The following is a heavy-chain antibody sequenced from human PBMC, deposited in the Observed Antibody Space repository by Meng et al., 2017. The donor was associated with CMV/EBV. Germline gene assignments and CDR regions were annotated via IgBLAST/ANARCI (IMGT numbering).Heavy chain of an antibody. J-gene: IGHJ4*02. V-gene: IGHV4-59*01. D-gene: IGHD3-3*01. CDR3: ASSVYYDFWSGSQTLDY. Sequence: HPRGSAPGLVKPSEPLALTCSVSCGPISSYYWSWIRQPPGMGLESLGYIYYSGSTNYNPSLKSRVTISVDTSKNQFSLKLSSVTAADTAVYYCASSVYYDFWSGSQTLDYWGQGTLVTVSS. CDR2: IYYSGST. CDR1: CGPISSYY.